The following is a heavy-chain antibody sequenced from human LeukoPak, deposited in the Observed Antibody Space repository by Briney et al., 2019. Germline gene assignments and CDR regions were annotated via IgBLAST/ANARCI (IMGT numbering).Heavy chain of an antibody. CDR3: ARNYRSDFDC. J-gene: IGHJ4*02. CDR2: TYYRSRWYI. CDR1: GDSVSSSSSA. D-gene: IGHD3-10*01. Sequence: SQTLSLTCAISGDSVSSSSSAWSWIRQSPSRGLEWLGRTYYRSRWYITYGGSVKGRITINPDTSKNQFSLQLNSVTPEDTAVYYCARNYRSDFDCWGQGTLVTVSS. V-gene: IGHV6-1*01.